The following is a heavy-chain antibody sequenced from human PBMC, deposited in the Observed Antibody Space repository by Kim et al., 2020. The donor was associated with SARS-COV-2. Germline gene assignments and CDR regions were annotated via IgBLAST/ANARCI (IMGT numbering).Heavy chain of an antibody. CDR3: ARDAVGVSSWSIGRLLP. J-gene: IGHJ5*02. CDR1: GYTFTSYY. V-gene: IGHV1-46*01. Sequence: ASVKVSCKASGYTFTSYYMHWVRQAPGQGLEWMGIINPSGGSTSYAQKFQGRVTMTRDTSTSTVYMELSSLRSEDTAVYYCARDAVGVSSWSIGRLLPWGQGTLVTVSS. CDR2: INPSGGST. D-gene: IGHD6-13*01.